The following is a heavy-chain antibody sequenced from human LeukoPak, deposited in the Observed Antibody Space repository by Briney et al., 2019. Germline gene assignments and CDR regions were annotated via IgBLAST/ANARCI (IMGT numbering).Heavy chain of an antibody. V-gene: IGHV3-74*01. J-gene: IGHJ6*02. D-gene: IGHD6-19*01. CDR1: GFTFSTYW. CDR3: AKGREYSSGWYQYYYYYYGMDV. Sequence: GGSLRLSCAASGFTFSTYWMHWVRQAPGKGLVWVSRINTDGTSTDYADSVKGRFTISRDNSKNTLYLQMNSLRAEDTAVYYCAKGREYSSGWYQYYYYYYGMDVWGQGTTVTVSS. CDR2: INTDGTST.